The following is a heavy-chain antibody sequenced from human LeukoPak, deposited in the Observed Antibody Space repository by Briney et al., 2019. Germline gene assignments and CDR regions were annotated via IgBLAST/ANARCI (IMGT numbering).Heavy chain of an antibody. CDR3: ARDPTLYYYGSGSYHWFDP. J-gene: IGHJ5*02. V-gene: IGHV1-18*01. Sequence: ASVKVSCKASGYTFTSYGISWVRQAPGQGLEWMGWISAYNGNTNYAQKLQGRVTMTTDTSTSTAYMELRSLRSDDTAVYYCARDPTLYYYGSGSYHWFDPWAREPWSPSPQ. CDR2: ISAYNGNT. D-gene: IGHD3-10*01. CDR1: GYTFTSYG.